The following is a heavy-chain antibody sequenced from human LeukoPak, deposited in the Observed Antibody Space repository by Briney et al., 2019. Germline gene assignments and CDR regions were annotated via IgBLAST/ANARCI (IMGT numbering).Heavy chain of an antibody. CDR3: AKVGFSEMEWLLYSDH. D-gene: IGHD3-3*01. Sequence: GGSLRLSCAASGFTFSNAWMSWVRQAPGKGLEWVGRIRSKTDGGSIEYGAPVKGRFTISRDDSKNTLDLQMNSLRAEDTAVYYCAKVGFSEMEWLLYSDHWGQGTLVTVSS. J-gene: IGHJ4*02. V-gene: IGHV3-15*01. CDR1: GFTFSNAW. CDR2: IRSKTDGGSI.